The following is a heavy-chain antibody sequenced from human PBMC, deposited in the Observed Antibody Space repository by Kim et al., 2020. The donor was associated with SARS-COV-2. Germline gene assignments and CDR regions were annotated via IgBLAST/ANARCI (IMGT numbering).Heavy chain of an antibody. V-gene: IGHV4-39*01. CDR3: ARQGNVRPSAWYFDH. D-gene: IGHD6-19*01. CDR2: IYYSGST. J-gene: IGHJ4*02. CDR1: GGSISSSSYY. Sequence: SETLSLTCTVSGGSISSSSYYWTWIRQPPGKGLEWIGSIYYSGSTYYNPSLKSRVTISVDTSKSQFSLKLTSVTAADTALYYCARQGNVRPSAWYFDHWGQGTLVTVSS.